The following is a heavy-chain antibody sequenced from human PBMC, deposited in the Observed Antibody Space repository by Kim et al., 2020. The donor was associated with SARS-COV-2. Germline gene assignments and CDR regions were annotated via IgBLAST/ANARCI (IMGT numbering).Heavy chain of an antibody. CDR1: GGSVSSGSYL. CDR3: ARGPNDFWSGYPYYFDY. V-gene: IGHV4-61*01. CDR2: IYYSGNT. J-gene: IGHJ4*02. Sequence: SETLSLTCTVSGGSVSSGSYLWSWIRQPPGKGLEWIGYIYYSGNTNYNPSLKSRVPMSVDTSQNQFSLKLRSVTAADTAVYYCARGPNDFWSGYPYYFDYWGQGTLVTVSS. D-gene: IGHD3-3*01.